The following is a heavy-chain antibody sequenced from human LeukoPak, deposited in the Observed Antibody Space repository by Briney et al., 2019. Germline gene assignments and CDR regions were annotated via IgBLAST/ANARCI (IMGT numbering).Heavy chain of an antibody. CDR2: IYTSSDYI. CDR1: GFTFSNYW. Sequence: KPGGSLRLSCAASGFTFSNYWMHWVLQPPGKGLEWVSSIYTSSDYIYYAGSLKGRFTISRDNAMNSLYLNMNSLRPDETAVYYCARGRSITILRGVAISDGFDIWGQGTKVTVS. V-gene: IGHV3-21*06. CDR3: ARGRSITILRGVAISDGFDI. D-gene: IGHD3-10*01. J-gene: IGHJ3*02.